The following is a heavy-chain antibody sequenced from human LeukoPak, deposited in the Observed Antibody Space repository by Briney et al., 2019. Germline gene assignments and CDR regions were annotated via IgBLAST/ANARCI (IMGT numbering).Heavy chain of an antibody. CDR3: ARSSSGWSLDY. Sequence: SETVSLTCTVSGGSISSYYWSWIRQPPGKGLEWIGYIYYSGSTNYDPSLKSRVTISVDTSKIQFSLELSSVTAADTAVYYCARSSSGWSLDYWGQGTLVTVSS. D-gene: IGHD6-19*01. J-gene: IGHJ4*02. CDR2: IYYSGST. CDR1: GGSISSYY. V-gene: IGHV4-59*01.